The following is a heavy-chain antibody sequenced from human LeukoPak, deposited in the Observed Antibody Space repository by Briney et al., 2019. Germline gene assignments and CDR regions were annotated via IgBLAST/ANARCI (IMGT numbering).Heavy chain of an antibody. CDR1: GGSISSSSYY. V-gene: IGHV4-39*01. Sequence: PSETLSLTCTVSGGSISSSSYYWGWIRQPPGKGLEWIGSIYYSGSTYYNPSLKSRVTILVDTSENQFSLKLSSVTAADTAVYYCVRQGRGATVYYYYIDVWGKGTTVTISS. D-gene: IGHD1-26*01. J-gene: IGHJ6*03. CDR2: IYYSGST. CDR3: VRQGRGATVYYYYIDV.